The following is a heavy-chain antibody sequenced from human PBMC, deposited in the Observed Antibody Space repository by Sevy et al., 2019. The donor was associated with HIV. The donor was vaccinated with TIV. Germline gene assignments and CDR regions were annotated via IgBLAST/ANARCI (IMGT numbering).Heavy chain of an antibody. V-gene: IGHV3-30-3*01. CDR2: ISYDGSNK. J-gene: IGHJ4*02. CDR1: GFTFSSYA. CDR3: ARGGAVAGTGEFDY. Sequence: GGSLRLSCAASGFTFSSYAMHWVRQAPGKGVEWVAVISYDGSNKYYADSVKGRFTISRDNSKNTLYLQMNSLRAEDTAVYYCARGGAVAGTGEFDYWGQGTLVTVSS. D-gene: IGHD6-19*01.